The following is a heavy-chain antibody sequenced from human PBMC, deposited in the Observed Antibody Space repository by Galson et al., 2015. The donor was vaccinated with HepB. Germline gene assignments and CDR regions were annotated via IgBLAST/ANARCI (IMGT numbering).Heavy chain of an antibody. V-gene: IGHV3-33*01. CDR1: GFTFSSYG. J-gene: IGHJ6*03. CDR2: IWYDGSNK. Sequence: SLRLSCAASGFTFSSYGTHWVRQAPGKGLEWVAVIWYDGSNKYYADSVKGRFTISRGNSKNTLYLQMNSLRAEDTAVYYCARDTADILTGSYYYMDVWGKGTTVTVSS. CDR3: ARDTADILTGSYYYMDV. D-gene: IGHD3-9*01.